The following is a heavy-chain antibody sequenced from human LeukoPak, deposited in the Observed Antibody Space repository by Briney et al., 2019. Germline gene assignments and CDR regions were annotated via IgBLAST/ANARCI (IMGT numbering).Heavy chain of an antibody. J-gene: IGHJ4*02. CDR2: ISSSSSYI. CDR3: ARALDGYNEDY. D-gene: IGHD5-24*01. CDR1: GFIFGSYS. V-gene: IGHV3-21*01. Sequence: KPGGSLRLSCSASGFIFGSYSMNWVRQAPGKGLEWVSSISSSSSYIYYADSLKGRFTISRDNAKNSLYLQMNSLRAEDTAVYYCARALDGYNEDYWGQGTLVTVSS.